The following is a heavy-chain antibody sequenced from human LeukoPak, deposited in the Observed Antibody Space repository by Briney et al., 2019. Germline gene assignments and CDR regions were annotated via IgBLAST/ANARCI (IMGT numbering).Heavy chain of an antibody. CDR3: ARPPGVGATSSDY. D-gene: IGHD1-26*01. CDR2: IFPADSDT. V-gene: IGHV5-51*01. Sequence: GESLKISCKGSGYSFSNYWIAWVRRMPGKGLEWMGIIFPADSDTRYSPSLQGQVTISVDKSINTAYLQWSSLKASDSAMYYCARPPGVGATSSDYWGQGTLVTVSS. CDR1: GYSFSNYW. J-gene: IGHJ4*02.